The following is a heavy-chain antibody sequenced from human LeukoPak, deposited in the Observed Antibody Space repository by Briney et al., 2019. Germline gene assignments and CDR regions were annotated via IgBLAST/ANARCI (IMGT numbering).Heavy chain of an antibody. CDR2: INPNSGGT. V-gene: IGHV1-2*02. CDR3: ARGPPNYDILTGYYFDY. D-gene: IGHD3-9*01. J-gene: IGHJ4*02. Sequence: ASVKVSCKASGYTFTGYYMHWVRQAPGQGLEWIGWINPNSGGTNYAQKFQGRVTMTRDTSISTAYMELSRLRSDDTAVYYCARGPPNYDILTGYYFDYWGQGTLVTVSS. CDR1: GYTFTGYY.